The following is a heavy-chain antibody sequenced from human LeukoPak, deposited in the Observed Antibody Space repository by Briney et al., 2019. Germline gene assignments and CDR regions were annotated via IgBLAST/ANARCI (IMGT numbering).Heavy chain of an antibody. CDR2: IIPIFGTA. CDR3: ARGGYYYDSSGYFRAAADY. J-gene: IGHJ4*02. Sequence: ASVKVSCKASGGTFSSYAISWVRQAPGQGLEWMGGIIPIFGTANYAQKFQGRVTITADESTSTAYMELSSLSSEDTAIYYCARGGYYYDSSGYFRAAADYWGQGTLVTVSS. CDR1: GGTFSSYA. D-gene: IGHD3-22*01. V-gene: IGHV1-69*13.